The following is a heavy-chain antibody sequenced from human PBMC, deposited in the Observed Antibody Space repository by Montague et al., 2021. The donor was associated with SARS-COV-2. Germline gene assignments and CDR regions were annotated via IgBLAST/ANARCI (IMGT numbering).Heavy chain of an antibody. Sequence: SLRLSCAASGFTFGSYAMHWVRQAPGKGLEWVAVISYDGSNKYYADSVKGRFTISGDNSKNTLYLQMNSLRAEDTAVYYCAREDQLLHDAFDIWGQGTMVTVSS. CDR2: ISYDGSNK. J-gene: IGHJ3*02. V-gene: IGHV3-30-3*01. D-gene: IGHD2-2*01. CDR1: GFTFGSYA. CDR3: AREDQLLHDAFDI.